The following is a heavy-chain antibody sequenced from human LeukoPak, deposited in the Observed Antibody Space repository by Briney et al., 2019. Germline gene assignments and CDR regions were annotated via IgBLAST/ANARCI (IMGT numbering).Heavy chain of an antibody. V-gene: IGHV1-18*01. CDR1: GYTFTSYG. Sequence: ASVKVSCKASGYTFTSYGISWVRQAPGQGLEWMGWISAYNGNTNYAQKLQGRVTMTTDTSTSTAYVELRSLRSDDTAVYYCARDLGDCSSTSCPGDYWGQGTLVTVSS. D-gene: IGHD2-2*01. CDR3: ARDLGDCSSTSCPGDY. J-gene: IGHJ4*02. CDR2: ISAYNGNT.